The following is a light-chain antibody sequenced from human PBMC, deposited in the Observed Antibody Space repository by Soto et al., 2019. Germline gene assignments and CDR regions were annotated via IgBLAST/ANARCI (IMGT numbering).Light chain of an antibody. CDR1: SSDVGAYNY. J-gene: IGLJ3*02. CDR3: TSYVGNDIWV. Sequence: QSALTQPPSASGSPGQSVTISCTGTSSDVGAYNYVSWYQQYPGKAPKLRIYEVTKRPSGVPDRFSGSKSGNTASLTVSGRQAEDEADYYCTSYVGNDIWVFGGGTKVTVL. CDR2: EVT. V-gene: IGLV2-8*01.